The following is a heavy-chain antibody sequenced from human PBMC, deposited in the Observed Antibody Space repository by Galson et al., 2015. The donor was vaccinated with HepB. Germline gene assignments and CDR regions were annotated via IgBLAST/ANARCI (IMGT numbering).Heavy chain of an antibody. CDR2: ISTNGATI. D-gene: IGHD1-1*01. CDR1: DSTFSSFT. V-gene: IGHV3-48*04. CDR3: ARRANSGWNEIHYYAMDV. J-gene: IGHJ6*02. Sequence: SLRLSCAASDSTFSSFTMNWVRQTPGKGLQWISYISTNGATIHYADSVKGRFTIARDNAKNTMWLRMNSLRAADTAVYYCARRANSGWNEIHYYAMDVWGQGTTVTVSS.